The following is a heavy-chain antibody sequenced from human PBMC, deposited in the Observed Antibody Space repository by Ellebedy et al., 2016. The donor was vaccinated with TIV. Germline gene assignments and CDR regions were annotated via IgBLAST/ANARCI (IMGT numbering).Heavy chain of an antibody. CDR1: GFTFSSYS. CDR3: ARQSQKMATIPGDLGY. CDR2: LSSSSSYI. J-gene: IGHJ4*02. D-gene: IGHD5-24*01. V-gene: IGHV3-21*01. Sequence: GESLKISCAASGFTFSSYSMNWVRQAPGKGLEWVSSLSSSSSYIYYADSVKGRFTISRDKAKNSLYLQMNSLRAEDTAVYYCARQSQKMATIPGDLGYWGQGTLVTVSS.